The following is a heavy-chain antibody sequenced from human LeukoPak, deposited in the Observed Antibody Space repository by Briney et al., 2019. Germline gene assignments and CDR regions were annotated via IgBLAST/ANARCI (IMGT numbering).Heavy chain of an antibody. CDR2: INPNSGGT. CDR3: ARAGPDGYYFDY. Sequence: GASVKASCKASGYTFTGYYMHWVRQAPGQGLEWMGWINPNSGGTNYAQKFQGWVTMTRDTSISTAYMELSRLRSDDTAVYYCARAGPDGYYFDYWGQGTLVTVSS. J-gene: IGHJ4*02. V-gene: IGHV1-2*04. D-gene: IGHD1-14*01. CDR1: GYTFTGYY.